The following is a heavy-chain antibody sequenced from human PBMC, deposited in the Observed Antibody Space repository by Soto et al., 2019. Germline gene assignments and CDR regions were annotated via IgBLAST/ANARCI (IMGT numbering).Heavy chain of an antibody. Sequence: ASVKVSCKVSGYTLTELSMHWVRQAPGKGLEWMGGFDPEDGETIYAQKFQGRVTMTEDTSTDTAYMELSSLRSEDTAVYYCATVLKVRLLEWPIPIDYWGQGTLVTVS. CDR2: FDPEDGET. V-gene: IGHV1-24*01. J-gene: IGHJ4*02. CDR1: GYTLTELS. CDR3: ATVLKVRLLEWPIPIDY. D-gene: IGHD3-3*01.